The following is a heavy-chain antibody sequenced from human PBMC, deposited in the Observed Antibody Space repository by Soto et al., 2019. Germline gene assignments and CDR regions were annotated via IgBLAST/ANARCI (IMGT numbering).Heavy chain of an antibody. D-gene: IGHD6-13*01. J-gene: IGHJ4*02. CDR1: GFTFSSYA. CDR3: ARAVSSSWGFDY. V-gene: IGHV3-30-3*01. CDR2: ITYDGSNK. Sequence: QVQLVESGGGVVQPGRSLRLSCVPSGFTFSSYAMHWVRQAPGKGLEWVAVITYDGSNKYYADSVKGRFTISRDNSKNTLYLQMNSLRAEDTSVYYCARAVSSSWGFDYWCQGTLVTVSS.